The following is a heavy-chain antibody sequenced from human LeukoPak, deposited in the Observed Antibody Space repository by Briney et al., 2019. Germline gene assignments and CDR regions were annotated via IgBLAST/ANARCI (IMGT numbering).Heavy chain of an antibody. V-gene: IGHV3-11*04. Sequence: PGGSLRLSCAASGFTFSDYYMNWIRQAPGKGLEWVSYITSSGSTIYYADSVKGRFTISRDNAKNSLHLQMNSLRTEDTAVYYCARELNWNLDYWGQGTLVTVSS. D-gene: IGHD1-1*01. CDR2: ITSSGSTI. CDR1: GFTFSDYY. CDR3: ARELNWNLDY. J-gene: IGHJ4*02.